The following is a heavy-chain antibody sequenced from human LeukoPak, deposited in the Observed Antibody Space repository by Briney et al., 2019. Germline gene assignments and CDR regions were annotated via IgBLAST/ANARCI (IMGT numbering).Heavy chain of an antibody. V-gene: IGHV1-2*02. Sequence: ASVKVSCKASGYTFTGYYMHWVRQAPGQGLEWMGWINPNSGGTNYAQKFQGRVTMTRDTSIRTAYMELSRLRSDDTAVYYCARRGARRWYYYDVGSDYFDYWGQGTLVTVSS. CDR1: GYTFTGYY. CDR2: INPNSGGT. CDR3: ARRGARRWYYYDVGSDYFDY. D-gene: IGHD3-22*01. J-gene: IGHJ4*02.